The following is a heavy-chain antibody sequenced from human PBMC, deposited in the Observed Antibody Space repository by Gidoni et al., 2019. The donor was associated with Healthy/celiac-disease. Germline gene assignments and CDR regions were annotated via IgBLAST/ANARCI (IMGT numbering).Heavy chain of an antibody. Sequence: QVQLQQWGAGLLKPSETLSLTCAVYGGSFSGYYWSWIRQPPGTGLEWIGEINHSGGTNYSPSLKSRVTISVDTSKNQFSLKLTSVTAADTAVYYCARAGWGSGSYSSNWFDPWGQGTLVTVSS. CDR1: GGSFSGYY. J-gene: IGHJ5*02. CDR2: INHSGGT. V-gene: IGHV4-34*01. CDR3: ARAGWGSGSYSSNWFDP. D-gene: IGHD3-10*01.